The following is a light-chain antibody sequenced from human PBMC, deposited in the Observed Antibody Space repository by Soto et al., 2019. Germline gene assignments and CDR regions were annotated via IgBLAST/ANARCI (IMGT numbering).Light chain of an antibody. CDR1: QSVNSSF. V-gene: IGKV3-20*01. CDR2: GIS. CDR3: QHYGDSVWT. Sequence: DIVLTQSPGTLSLSPGERATLSCRTNQSVNSSFLAWYQKKPGQAPRLLLYGISRRAIGIPDRFSGSGSGTDFTLTINRLEPEDFAVYYCQHYGDSVWTFGQGTKVEI. J-gene: IGKJ1*01.